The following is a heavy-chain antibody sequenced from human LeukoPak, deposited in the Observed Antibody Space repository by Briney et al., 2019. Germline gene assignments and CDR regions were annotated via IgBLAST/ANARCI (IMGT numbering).Heavy chain of an antibody. CDR2: ITSISHYI. D-gene: IGHD3-10*01. V-gene: IGHV3-21*01. J-gene: IGHJ5*02. CDR3: ARSGGPGTYHQLRYNWFDP. Sequence: GGSLRLSCAASGFTLSDYHMNWVRQAPGKGLEWLSSITSISHYIYYAGAVRGRFTISRDNAKNSLYLQMNSLRGEDTAVYYCARSGGPGTYHQLRYNWFDPWGQGTLVTVSS. CDR1: GFTLSDYH.